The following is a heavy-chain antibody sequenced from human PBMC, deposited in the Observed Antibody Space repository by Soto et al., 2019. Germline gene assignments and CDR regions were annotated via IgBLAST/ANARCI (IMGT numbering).Heavy chain of an antibody. Sequence: ASVKVSCKASGYTFTSYAMHWVRQAPGQRLEWMGWIDAGNGNTKYSQKFQGRVTITRDTSASTAYMELSSLRSEDTAVYYCARASPYCRGGSCSEYFQHWGQGTLVTVSS. J-gene: IGHJ1*01. CDR2: IDAGNGNT. CDR3: ARASPYCRGGSCSEYFQH. D-gene: IGHD2-15*01. V-gene: IGHV1-3*01. CDR1: GYTFTSYA.